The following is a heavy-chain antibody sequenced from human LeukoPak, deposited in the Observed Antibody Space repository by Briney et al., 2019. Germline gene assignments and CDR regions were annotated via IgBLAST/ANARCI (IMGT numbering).Heavy chain of an antibody. V-gene: IGHV4-34*01. CDR3: ARRTDDYNYLDY. Sequence: SETLSLTCGVYGGSFSGYYWSWIRQPPGKGLEWIGEINHSGSTNYNPSLKNRVTISVDTSKNQFSLQLNSVTPEDTAVYYCARRTDDYNYLDYWGQGTLVTVSS. CDR1: GGSFSGYY. CDR2: INHSGST. D-gene: IGHD5-24*01. J-gene: IGHJ4*02.